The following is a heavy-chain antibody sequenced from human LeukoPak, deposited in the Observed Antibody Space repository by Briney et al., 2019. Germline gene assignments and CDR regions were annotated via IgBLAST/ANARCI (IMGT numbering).Heavy chain of an antibody. V-gene: IGHV1-2*02. CDR3: ARDRSSLVGATPFDY. CDR2: INPNSGGT. D-gene: IGHD1-26*01. Sequence: ASVKVSCKASGYTFTGYYMHWVRQAPGQGLEWMGWINPNSGGTNYAQKLQGRVTMTTDTSTSTAYMELRSLRSDDTAVYYCARDRSSLVGATPFDYWGQGTLVTVSS. J-gene: IGHJ4*02. CDR1: GYTFTGYY.